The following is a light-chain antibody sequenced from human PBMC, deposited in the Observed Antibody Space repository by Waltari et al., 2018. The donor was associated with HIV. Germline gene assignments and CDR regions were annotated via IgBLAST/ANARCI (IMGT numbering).Light chain of an antibody. CDR3: QKYYSTPRT. J-gene: IGKJ1*01. V-gene: IGKV4-1*01. CDR2: WAS. CDR1: QSVLYSSNNKNY. Sequence: DIVMTQSPDSLAVSLGARATINSRSSQSVLYSSNNKNYLACYQQKPGQPPKLLIYWASTRESGVPDRFSGSGSGTDFTLTISSLQAEDVAVYYCQKYYSTPRTFGQRTKVEIK.